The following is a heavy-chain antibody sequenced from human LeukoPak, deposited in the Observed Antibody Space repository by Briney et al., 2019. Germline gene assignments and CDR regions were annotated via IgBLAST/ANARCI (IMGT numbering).Heavy chain of an antibody. CDR3: AKGYSSSWGYNWFDP. CDR1: GFTFSSYA. V-gene: IGHV3-23*01. CDR2: ISGSGGST. D-gene: IGHD6-13*01. J-gene: IGHJ5*02. Sequence: GGSLRLSCAASGFTFSSYAMSWVCQAPGKGLEWVSAISGSGGSTYYADSVKGRFTISRDNSKNTLYLQMNSLRAEDTAVYYCAKGYSSSWGYNWFDPWGQGTLVTVSS.